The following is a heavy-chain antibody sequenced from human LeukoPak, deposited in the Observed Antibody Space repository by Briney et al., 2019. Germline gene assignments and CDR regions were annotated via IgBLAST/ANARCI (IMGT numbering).Heavy chain of an antibody. CDR1: GGTFSSYA. CDR2: IIPIFGTA. V-gene: IGHV1-69*05. D-gene: IGHD3-10*01. J-gene: IGHJ3*02. Sequence: ASVKVSCKASGGTFSSYAINWVRQAPGQGLEWMGRIIPIFGTANYAQKFQGRVTITTDESTSTAYMELSSLRSEDTAVYYCAPAPVTMVRGVITSDAFDIWGQGTMVTVSS. CDR3: APAPVTMVRGVITSDAFDI.